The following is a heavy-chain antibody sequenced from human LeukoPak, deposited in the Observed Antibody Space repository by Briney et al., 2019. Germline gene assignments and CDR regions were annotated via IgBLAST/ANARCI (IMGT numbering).Heavy chain of an antibody. Sequence: GGSLRLSCAASGFIFSNSALSWVRLPPGQGLEWVAGIGGTNVPNTWYADSVEGRFTISRDNSKSTLYLQMRSLRVEDTALYYCVKFAPGFLSADWFDPWDQGTLVTVSS. CDR2: IGGTNVPNT. CDR3: VKFAPGFLSADWFDP. CDR1: GFIFSNSA. V-gene: IGHV3-23*01. J-gene: IGHJ5*02. D-gene: IGHD3-16*02.